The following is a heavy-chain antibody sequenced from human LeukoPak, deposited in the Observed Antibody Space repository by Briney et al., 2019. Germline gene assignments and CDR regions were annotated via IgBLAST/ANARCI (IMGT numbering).Heavy chain of an antibody. V-gene: IGHV3-7*03. CDR2: IKQDGSEK. CDR3: ARDVRLGYCSGGSCAGVAFDI. J-gene: IGHJ3*02. Sequence: QSGGSLRLSCAASGFTFSSYWMSWVRQAPGKGLEWVANIKQDGSEKYYVDSVKGRFTISRDNAKNSLYLQMNSLRAGDTAVYYCARDVRLGYCSGGSCAGVAFDIWGQGTMVTVSS. D-gene: IGHD2-15*01. CDR1: GFTFSSYW.